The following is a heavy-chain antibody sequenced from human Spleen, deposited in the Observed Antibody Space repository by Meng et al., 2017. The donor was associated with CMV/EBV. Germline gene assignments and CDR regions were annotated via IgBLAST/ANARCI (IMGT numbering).Heavy chain of an antibody. CDR1: GFTFSIGW. D-gene: IGHD4-17*01. J-gene: IGHJ3*02. CDR2: SKSKNDGGTT. Sequence: ASGFTFSIGWRRGVRQDTEKGREWVGRSKSKNDGGTTDYAAPVKGRFNISRDDSKNTLYLQMNSLKTEDTAVYYCTTSGDYVAFDIWGQGTMVTVSS. CDR3: TTSGDYVAFDI. V-gene: IGHV3-15*01.